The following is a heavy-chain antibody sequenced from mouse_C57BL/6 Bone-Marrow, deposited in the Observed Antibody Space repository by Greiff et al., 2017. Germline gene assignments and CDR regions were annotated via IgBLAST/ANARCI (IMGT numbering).Heavy chain of an antibody. Sequence: EVQLQQSGAELVKPGASVTLSCTASGFNFTDDYMHWVKQRPEQGLEWIGWIDPDNGDTEYASKFQGKATITADTSSNTAYLQLSSLTSAAAAVYYCATYGLYGFGDWGTGPTVT. V-gene: IGHV14-4*01. J-gene: IGHJ1*03. CDR3: ATYGLYGFGD. CDR1: GFNFTDDY. D-gene: IGHD1-1*02. CDR2: IDPDNGDT.